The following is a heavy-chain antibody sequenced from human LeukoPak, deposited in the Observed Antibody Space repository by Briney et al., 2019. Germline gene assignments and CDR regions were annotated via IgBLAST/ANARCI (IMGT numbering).Heavy chain of an antibody. V-gene: IGHV1-24*01. CDR1: GYTFISYD. D-gene: IGHD3-10*01. Sequence: GASVKVSCKASGYTFISYDIHWVRQAPGKGLEWMGGFDPEDGETIYAQKFQGRVTMTEDTSTDTAYMELSSLRSEDTAVYYCATVPMVRGVIPFDYWGQGTLVTVSS. CDR2: FDPEDGET. CDR3: ATVPMVRGVIPFDY. J-gene: IGHJ4*02.